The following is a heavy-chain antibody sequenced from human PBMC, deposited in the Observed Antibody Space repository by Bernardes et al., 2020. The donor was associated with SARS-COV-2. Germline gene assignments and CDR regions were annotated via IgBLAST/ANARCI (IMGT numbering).Heavy chain of an antibody. V-gene: IGHV4-61*02. CDR2: IYTSGST. CDR1: GGSISSGSYY. J-gene: IGHJ4*02. D-gene: IGHD5-12*01. Sequence: SETLSLTCTVSGGSISSGSYYWSWIRQPAGKGLEWIGRIYTSGSTNYNPSLKSRVTISVDTSKNQFSLKLSSVTAADTAVYYCARESPSGYLLRLVLLWGQGTLVTVSS. CDR3: ARESPSGYLLRLVLL.